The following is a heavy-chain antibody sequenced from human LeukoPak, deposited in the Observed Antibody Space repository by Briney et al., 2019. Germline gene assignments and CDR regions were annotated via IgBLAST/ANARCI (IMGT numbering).Heavy chain of an antibody. D-gene: IGHD3-10*01. CDR2: IIPIFGTA. J-gene: IGHJ6*03. CDR1: GGTFSSYA. CDR3: ARDGYGGSGRQVSYYYYMDV. V-gene: IGHV1-69*05. Sequence: ASVKVSCKSSGGTFSSYAFSWVRQPPGQGLEWMGGIIPIFGTATYAQKFQGRVTITTDESTSTAYMELSSLRSEDTAVYYCARDGYGGSGRQVSYYYYMDVWGKGTTVTVSS.